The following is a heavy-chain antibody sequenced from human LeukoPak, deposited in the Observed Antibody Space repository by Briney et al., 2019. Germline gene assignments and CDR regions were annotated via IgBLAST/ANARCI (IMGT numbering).Heavy chain of an antibody. CDR2: ISSSSSTI. V-gene: IGHV3-48*01. D-gene: IGHD2-2*02. CDR3: AREGYSPY. CDR1: GFTFSSYS. J-gene: IGHJ4*02. Sequence: GGSLRLSCAASGFTFSSYSMNWVRQAPGKGLEWVSYISSSSSTIYYADSVKGRLTISRDNAKKSLYLQMNSLRAEDTAVYYCAREGYSPYWGQGTLVTVSS.